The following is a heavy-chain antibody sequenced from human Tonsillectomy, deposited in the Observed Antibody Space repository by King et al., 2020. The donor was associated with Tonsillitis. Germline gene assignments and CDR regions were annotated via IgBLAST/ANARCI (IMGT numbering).Heavy chain of an antibody. J-gene: IGHJ4*02. CDR1: GFTFSSYT. Sequence: VQLVESGGGPVKPGGSLRLSCAASGFTFSSYTMNWVRQAPGRGLEWVSGISSSSSYIYYADSVKGRFTISRDNAKNAVYLQMNSLRAEDTAVYYCARAVGLVNVDYWGQGSLVTVSS. CDR2: ISSSSSYI. CDR3: ARAVGLVNVDY. V-gene: IGHV3-21*06. D-gene: IGHD3/OR15-3a*01.